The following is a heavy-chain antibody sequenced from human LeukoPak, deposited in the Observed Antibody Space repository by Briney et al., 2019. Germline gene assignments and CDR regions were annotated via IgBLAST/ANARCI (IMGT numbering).Heavy chain of an antibody. CDR1: GGSTTSYY. CDR2: INTSGST. D-gene: IGHD2-2*01. Sequence: SQTLSLTCTVSGGSTTSYYWSWIRQPAGKGLEYIGRINTSGSTNYNPSLKSRVTMSVDTSKNQFSLKLSSVTAADTAVYYCARLALPAAVGAFHIWGQGTMVIVSS. V-gene: IGHV4-4*07. CDR3: ARLALPAAVGAFHI. J-gene: IGHJ3*02.